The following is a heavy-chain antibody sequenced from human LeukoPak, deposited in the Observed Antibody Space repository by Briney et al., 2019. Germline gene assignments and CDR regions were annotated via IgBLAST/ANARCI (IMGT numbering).Heavy chain of an antibody. CDR3: ARQGGSGWSHFDH. J-gene: IGHJ4*02. Sequence: TSEALSLTCTVSGDSVNSFYYWGWLRQPPGKGLEWIASVYYNGRTYTNPSLNSRVTTSVDTSKNHLSLRLDSVSAADTAVYYCARQGGSGWSHFDHWGQGTLVTVSS. CDR2: VYYNGRT. V-gene: IGHV4-38-2*02. D-gene: IGHD6-19*01. CDR1: GDSVNSFYY.